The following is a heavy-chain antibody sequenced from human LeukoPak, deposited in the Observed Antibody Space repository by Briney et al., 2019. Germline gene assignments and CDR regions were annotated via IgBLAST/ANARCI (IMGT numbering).Heavy chain of an antibody. V-gene: IGHV1-2*04. Sequence: ASVKVSCKASGYTFTGYYMHWVRQAPGQGLEWMGWINPNSGGTNYAQKFQGWVTMTRDTSISTAYMELSRLRSDDTAVYYCARGQSSNCDFWSGYANWFDPWGQGTLVTVSS. CDR3: ARGQSSNCDFWSGYANWFDP. D-gene: IGHD3-3*01. CDR1: GYTFTGYY. CDR2: INPNSGGT. J-gene: IGHJ5*02.